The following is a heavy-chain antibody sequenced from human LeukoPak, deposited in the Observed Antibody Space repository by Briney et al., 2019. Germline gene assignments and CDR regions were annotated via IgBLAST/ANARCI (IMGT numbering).Heavy chain of an antibody. CDR2: ITSSGTSI. J-gene: IGHJ4*02. Sequence: GGSLRLSCAASGFTFGDYYMTWIRQAPGKGLEWVSYITSSGTSIYYADSVKGRFTISRDNAKSSLYLQMNSLRAEDTAVYYCARAGRGFTYGYSDYWGQGTLVTVSS. CDR3: ARAGRGFTYGYSDY. D-gene: IGHD5-18*01. V-gene: IGHV3-11*04. CDR1: GFTFGDYY.